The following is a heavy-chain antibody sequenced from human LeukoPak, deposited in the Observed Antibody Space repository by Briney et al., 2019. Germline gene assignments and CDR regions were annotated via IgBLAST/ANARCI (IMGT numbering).Heavy chain of an antibody. CDR3: ARQGGVATTFDY. V-gene: IGHV4-59*08. CDR2: IYYSGST. D-gene: IGHD5-12*01. J-gene: IGHJ4*02. Sequence: SETLSLTCTVSGGSITGYYWNWIRQPPGKGLEWIGYIYYSGSTNCNPSLKSRVTISVDTSENQFSLKLNSVTAADTAVYYCARQGGVATTFDYWGQGTLVTVSS. CDR1: GGSITGYY.